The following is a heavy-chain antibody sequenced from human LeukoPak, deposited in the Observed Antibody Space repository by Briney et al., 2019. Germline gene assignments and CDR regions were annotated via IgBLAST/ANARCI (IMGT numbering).Heavy chain of an antibody. D-gene: IGHD6-13*01. V-gene: IGHV3-21*01. CDR2: ISSSSSYI. CDR3: ARDRGSSSWYRENWFDP. CDR1: GFTFSSYS. Sequence: GGSLRLSCAASGFTFSSYSMNWVRQAPGKGLEWVSSISSSSSYIYYADSVKGRFTISRDNAKNSLYLQMNSLRAEDTAVYYCARDRGSSSWYRENWFDPWGQGTLVTVSS. J-gene: IGHJ5*02.